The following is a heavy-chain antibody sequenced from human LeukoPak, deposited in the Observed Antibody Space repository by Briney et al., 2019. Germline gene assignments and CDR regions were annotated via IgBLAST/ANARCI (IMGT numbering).Heavy chain of an antibody. D-gene: IGHD3-22*01. CDR2: ISGSGGST. J-gene: IGHJ6*01. CDR1: GFTFSSYA. CDR3: AKDLGGYYDSFPYYYYGMDV. V-gene: IGHV3-23*01. Sequence: GGSLRLSCAASGFTFSSYAMSWVRQAPGKGLEWVSAISGSGGSTYYADSVKGRFTISRDNSKNTLYLQMNSLRAEDTAVYYCAKDLGGYYDSFPYYYYGMDVWGQGTTVTVSS.